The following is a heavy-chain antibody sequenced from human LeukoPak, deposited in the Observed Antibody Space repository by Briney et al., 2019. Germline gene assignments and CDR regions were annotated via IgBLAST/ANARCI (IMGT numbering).Heavy chain of an antibody. D-gene: IGHD3-10*01. CDR1: GGSISSSSYY. CDR3: ARLGGVGEYYMDV. CDR2: IYYSGST. V-gene: IGHV4-39*01. J-gene: IGHJ6*03. Sequence: SETLSLTCTVSGGSISSSSYYWGWIRQPPGKGLEWIGSIYYSGSTYYNPSLKSRVTISVDTSKNQFSLKLSSVTAADTAVYYCARLGGVGEYYMDVWGKGTTVTVSS.